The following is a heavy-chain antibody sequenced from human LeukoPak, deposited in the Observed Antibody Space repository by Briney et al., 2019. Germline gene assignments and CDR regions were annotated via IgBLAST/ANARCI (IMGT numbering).Heavy chain of an antibody. D-gene: IGHD3-3*01. V-gene: IGHV4-59*12. CDR1: GGSISSYY. J-gene: IGHJ4*02. Sequence: PSETLSLTCTVSGGSISSYYWSWIRQPPGKGLEWIGYIYYSGSTNYNPSLKSRITMSVDTSKNKFSLKLSSVTAADTAVYYCARDGVGGRFLEWLSPDYWGQGTLVTVSS. CDR2: IYYSGST. CDR3: ARDGVGGRFLEWLSPDY.